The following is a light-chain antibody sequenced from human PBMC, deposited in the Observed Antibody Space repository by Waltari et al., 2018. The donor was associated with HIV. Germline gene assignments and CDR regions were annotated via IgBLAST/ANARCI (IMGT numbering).Light chain of an antibody. Sequence: QSALTQPASVSGSPGQSIVLPCTGSSSDIGSYDYVSWYQQYPGQAPKALIYEVTSRPSGTSSLFSGSKSATTAFLAISKLQTDDEADYFCSSYTRRGTVVFGGGTRLTVL. J-gene: IGLJ2*01. V-gene: IGLV2-14*01. CDR3: SSYTRRGTVV. CDR1: SSDIGSYDY. CDR2: EVT.